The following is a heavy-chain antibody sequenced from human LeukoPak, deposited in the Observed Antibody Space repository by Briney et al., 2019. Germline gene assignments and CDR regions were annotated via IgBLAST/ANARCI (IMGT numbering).Heavy chain of an antibody. CDR1: GFSSSSYW. CDR2: IKQDGSEK. CDR3: ASFGEYYGSGSYSPYYYGMDV. D-gene: IGHD3-10*01. Sequence: GGSLRLPCAVSGFSSSSYWMNWVRQAPGKGLEWVANIKQDGSEKYYVDSVKGRFTISRDNAKNSLYLQMNNLRAEDTAVYYCASFGEYYGSGSYSPYYYGMDVWGQGTTVTVSS. J-gene: IGHJ6*02. V-gene: IGHV3-7*01.